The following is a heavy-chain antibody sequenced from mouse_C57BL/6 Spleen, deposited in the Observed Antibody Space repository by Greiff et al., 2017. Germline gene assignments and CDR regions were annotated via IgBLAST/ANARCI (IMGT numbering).Heavy chain of an antibody. V-gene: IGHV1-39*01. CDR1: GYSFTDYN. J-gene: IGHJ2*01. CDR2: INPNYGTT. CDR3: DPLYDYDGVGYFDY. Sequence: VQLQQPGPELVKPGASVKISCKASGYSFTDYNMNWVKQSNGKSLEWIGVINPNYGTTSYNQKFKGKATLTVDQSSSTAYMQLNSLTSAYSEVYDCDPLYDYDGVGYFDYWGQGTTLTVSS. D-gene: IGHD2-4*01.